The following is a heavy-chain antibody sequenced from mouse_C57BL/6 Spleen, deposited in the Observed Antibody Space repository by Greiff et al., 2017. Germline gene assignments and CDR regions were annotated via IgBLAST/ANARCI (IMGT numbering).Heavy chain of an antibody. CDR1: GYTFTSYW. Sequence: QVQLKESGAELVMPGASVKLSCKASGYTFTSYWMHWVKQRPGQGLEWIGEIDPSDSYTNYNQKFKGKSTLTVDKSSSTAYMQLSSLTSEDSAVYYCARRLFITWYFDVWGTGTTVTVSS. CDR2: IDPSDSYT. V-gene: IGHV1-69*01. D-gene: IGHD1-1*01. CDR3: ARRLFITWYFDV. J-gene: IGHJ1*03.